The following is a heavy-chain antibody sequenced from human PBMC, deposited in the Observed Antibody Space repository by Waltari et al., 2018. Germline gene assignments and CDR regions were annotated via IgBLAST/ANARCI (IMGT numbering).Heavy chain of an antibody. Sequence: QVQLVQPASELRKPGSSVMISCTTSGYTFTTYAINWVRQAPGQGPEWMGWIHPSSENPTYARDFIGRFVFSLDRSVSTAYLEISDLKTEDTAVYYCARGLRFTESLDFWGRGTLVTVSS. D-gene: IGHD3-3*01. CDR3: ARGLRFTESLDF. CDR2: IHPSSENP. CDR1: GYTFTTYA. V-gene: IGHV7-4-1*02. J-gene: IGHJ4*02.